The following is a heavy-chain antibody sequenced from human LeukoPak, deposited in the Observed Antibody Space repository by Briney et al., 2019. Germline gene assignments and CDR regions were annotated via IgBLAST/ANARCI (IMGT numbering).Heavy chain of an antibody. D-gene: IGHD2-15*01. CDR3: ARAAGYCSGGSCSDSDP. V-gene: IGHV1-18*01. CDR2: ISAYNGNT. Sequence: EASVKVSCKASGGTFSSYAISWVRQAPGQGLEWMGWISAYNGNTNYAQKLQGRVTMTTDTSTSTAYMELRSLRSDDTAVYYCARAAGYCSGGSCSDSDPWGQGTLVTVSS. J-gene: IGHJ5*02. CDR1: GGTFSSYA.